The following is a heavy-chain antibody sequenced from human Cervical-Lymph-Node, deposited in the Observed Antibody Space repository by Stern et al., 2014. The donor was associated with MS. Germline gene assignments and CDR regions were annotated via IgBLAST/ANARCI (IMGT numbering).Heavy chain of an antibody. CDR2: IFPGGSDI. CDR1: GYTFTSYW. CDR3: ARQRYFDY. V-gene: IGHV5-51*01. Sequence: VQLVQSGPEVKRPGESLKISCQASGYTFTSYWIGWVRQMPGKGLEWIAIIFPGGSDIRYSPSFQGQVTISADKSSSTAYLQRHNLKASDTAIYYCARQRYFDYWGQGTLVTVSS. J-gene: IGHJ4*02.